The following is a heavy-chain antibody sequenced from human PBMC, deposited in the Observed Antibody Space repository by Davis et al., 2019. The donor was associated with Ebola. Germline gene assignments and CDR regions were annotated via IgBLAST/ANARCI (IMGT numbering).Heavy chain of an antibody. Sequence: PGGSLRLSCAASGLRFSNFAMSWIRQAPGKGLEWVSVISDAGDNTDYADSVKGRFTISRDNSNNILYLQMNSLRAGDTAVYFCVKDIVGVIRGFDYWGQGALVIVSS. CDR1: GLRFSNFA. J-gene: IGHJ4*02. D-gene: IGHD1-26*01. CDR3: VKDIVGVIRGFDY. V-gene: IGHV3-23*01. CDR2: ISDAGDNT.